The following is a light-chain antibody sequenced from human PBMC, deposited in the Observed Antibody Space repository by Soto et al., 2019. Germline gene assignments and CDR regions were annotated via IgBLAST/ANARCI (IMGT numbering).Light chain of an antibody. CDR2: AAS. CDR3: QQYGSSPRT. CDR1: QSITSSY. Sequence: EIVLTQSPGTLSLSPGERATLSCRASQSITSSYLAWYQQKPGQAPRLLIYAASSRATGIPDRFGGSGSGTDFTLTISRLEPEDFAVYYCQQYGSSPRTFGPGTKVDIK. J-gene: IGKJ3*01. V-gene: IGKV3-20*01.